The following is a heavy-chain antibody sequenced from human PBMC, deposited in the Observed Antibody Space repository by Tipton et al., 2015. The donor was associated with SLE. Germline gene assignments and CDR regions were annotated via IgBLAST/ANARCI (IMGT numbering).Heavy chain of an antibody. CDR2: IYSSGST. Sequence: GLVKPSETLSLTCTVSGGSISGYFWSWIRQPPGKGLEWIGYIYSSGSTNYNPSLKSRVTISLDTSKNQFSLKLSSVTAADTAVYYCARELTIAVASVFDYWGQGILVTVSS. J-gene: IGHJ4*02. V-gene: IGHV4-59*12. CDR3: ARELTIAVASVFDY. D-gene: IGHD6-13*01. CDR1: GGSISGYF.